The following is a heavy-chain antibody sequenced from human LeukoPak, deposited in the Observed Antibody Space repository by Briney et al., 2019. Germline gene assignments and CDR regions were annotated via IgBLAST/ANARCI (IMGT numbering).Heavy chain of an antibody. CDR2: IKSKTDGGTT. J-gene: IGHJ4*02. V-gene: IGHV3-15*01. Sequence: PGGSLRLSCAASGFTFNSYSMSWVRQAPGKGLEWVGRIKSKTDGGTTDYAAPVKGRFTISRDDSKNTLYLQMNSLKTEDTAVYYCTTAGYYYDSSGVDYWGQGTLVTVSS. D-gene: IGHD3-22*01. CDR3: TTAGYYYDSSGVDY. CDR1: GFTFNSYS.